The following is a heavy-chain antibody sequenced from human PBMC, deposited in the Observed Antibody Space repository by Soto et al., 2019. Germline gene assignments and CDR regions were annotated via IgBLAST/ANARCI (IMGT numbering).Heavy chain of an antibody. CDR3: AKARIAAALDFDY. CDR2: ISYDGSNK. Sequence: QVQLVESGGGVVQPGRSLRLSCAASGFTFSSYGMHWVRQAPGKGLEWVAVISYDGSNKYYADSVKGRFTISRDNSKNTLYLQMISLRAEDTAVYYCAKARIAAALDFDYWGQGTLVTVSS. V-gene: IGHV3-30*18. J-gene: IGHJ4*02. CDR1: GFTFSSYG. D-gene: IGHD6-13*01.